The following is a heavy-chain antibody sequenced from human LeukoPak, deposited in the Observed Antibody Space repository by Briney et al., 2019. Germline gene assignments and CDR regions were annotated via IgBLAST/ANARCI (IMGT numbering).Heavy chain of an antibody. CDR3: VRVRKQVVLRYYDY. D-gene: IGHD3-9*01. V-gene: IGHV3-48*03. CDR2: ISSSGGTI. CDR1: GFTFSSYE. Sequence: GGSLRLSCAASGFTFSSYEMNWVRQAPGKGLEWVSYISSSGGTINYADSVKGRFTISRDNAENSLYLQMSSLRVEDTAVYYCVRVRKQVVLRYYDYWGQGTLVTGSS. J-gene: IGHJ4*02.